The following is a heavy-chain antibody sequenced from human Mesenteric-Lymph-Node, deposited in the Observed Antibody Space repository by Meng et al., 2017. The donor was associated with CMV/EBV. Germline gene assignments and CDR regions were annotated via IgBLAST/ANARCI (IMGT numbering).Heavy chain of an antibody. CDR2: ITSGGDR. Sequence: LRLSCTTSGRTFNTYALNWARQAPGKGLEWVSGITSGGDRYYADSVKGRFTISRDNSKNTVYLQLNGLRAEDTAVYYCSSGRPGEFDYWAQGTLVTVS. J-gene: IGHJ4*02. CDR3: SSGRPGEFDY. CDR1: GRTFNTYA. V-gene: IGHV3-23*01. D-gene: IGHD6-6*01.